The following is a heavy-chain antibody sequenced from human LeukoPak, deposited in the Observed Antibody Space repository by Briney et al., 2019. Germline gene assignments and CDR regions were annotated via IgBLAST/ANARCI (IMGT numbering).Heavy chain of an antibody. CDR3: ARWDNWNDNDAFDI. CDR2: IYYSGST. D-gene: IGHD1-20*01. Sequence: SETLSLTCPVSGGSIGSSSYYWGWIRQPPGKGLEWIGSIYYSGSTYYSPSLKSRVTISVDTSKNQFSLKLSSVTAADTAVYYCARWDNWNDNDAFDIWGQGTMVTVSS. V-gene: IGHV4-39*07. CDR1: GGSIGSSSYY. J-gene: IGHJ3*02.